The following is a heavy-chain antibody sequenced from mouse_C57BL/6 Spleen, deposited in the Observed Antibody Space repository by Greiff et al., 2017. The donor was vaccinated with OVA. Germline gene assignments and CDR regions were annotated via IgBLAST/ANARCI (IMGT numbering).Heavy chain of an antibody. Sequence: QVQLQQSGAELVRPGASVTLSCKASGYIFTDYEMHWVKQTPVHGLEWIGAIDPETGGTAYNQKFKGKAILTADKSSSTAYMELRSLTSEDSAVYYCTRKGAGLYYYAMDYWGQGTSVTVSS. V-gene: IGHV1-15*01. CDR2: IDPETGGT. CDR3: TRKGAGLYYYAMDY. J-gene: IGHJ4*01. D-gene: IGHD3-1*01. CDR1: GYIFTDYE.